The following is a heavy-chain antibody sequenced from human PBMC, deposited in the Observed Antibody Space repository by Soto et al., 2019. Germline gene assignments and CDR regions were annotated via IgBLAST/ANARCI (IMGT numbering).Heavy chain of an antibody. CDR1: GYTFTSYG. Sequence: ASVKVSCKASGYTFTSYGISWVRQAPGQRHKRIGWISAYNGNTNYAQKLQGRVTMTTDTSTSTAYMELRSMRSDDTAVYYCARDRVYYDSSGYYDPAAYDAFDIWGQGTMVTVSS. CDR3: ARDRVYYDSSGYYDPAAYDAFDI. CDR2: ISAYNGNT. V-gene: IGHV1-18*01. J-gene: IGHJ3*02. D-gene: IGHD3-22*01.